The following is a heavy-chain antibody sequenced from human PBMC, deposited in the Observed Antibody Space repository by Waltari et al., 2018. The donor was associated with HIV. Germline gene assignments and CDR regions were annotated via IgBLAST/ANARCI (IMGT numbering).Heavy chain of an antibody. J-gene: IGHJ6*02. Sequence: EVQLVESGGGLIQPGGSLRLSCAASGFTFSSYDMHWVRQATGKGLEWVSAIGTAGDTYYPGSVKGRFTISRENAKNSLYLQMNSLRAGDTAVYYCARVAAGGNYYYGMDVWGQGPRSPSP. V-gene: IGHV3-13*04. CDR1: GFTFSSYD. D-gene: IGHD6-13*01. CDR2: IGTAGDT. CDR3: ARVAAGGNYYYGMDV.